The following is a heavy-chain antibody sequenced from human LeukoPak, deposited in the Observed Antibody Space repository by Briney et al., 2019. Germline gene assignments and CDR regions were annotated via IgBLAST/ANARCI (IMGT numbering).Heavy chain of an antibody. CDR1: GYTFTSYD. CDR3: VRDGRNYKVY. V-gene: IGHV1-8*01. CDR2: VNGNSGST. Sequence: ASVKVSCKASGYTFTSYDINWVRQATGQGFEWMGWVNGNSGSTAFAHKFQGRVAMTRNTSITTAYMELSSLGSEDTATYYCVRDGRNYKVYWGQGTVVTVSS. J-gene: IGHJ4*01. D-gene: IGHD1-7*01.